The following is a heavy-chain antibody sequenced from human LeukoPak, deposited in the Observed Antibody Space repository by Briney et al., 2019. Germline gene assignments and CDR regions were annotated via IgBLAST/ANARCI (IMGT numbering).Heavy chain of an antibody. Sequence: SETLSLTCRVSLGSISSFYWSWIRQPPGKGLEWIGYIYYSGSTNYNPSLKSRVTISVDTSENQFSLKLSSVTAADTALYYCARQKLLRYDNWGQGTLVTVSS. J-gene: IGHJ4*02. CDR1: LGSISSFY. D-gene: IGHD4-17*01. V-gene: IGHV4-59*08. CDR3: ARQKLLRYDN. CDR2: IYYSGST.